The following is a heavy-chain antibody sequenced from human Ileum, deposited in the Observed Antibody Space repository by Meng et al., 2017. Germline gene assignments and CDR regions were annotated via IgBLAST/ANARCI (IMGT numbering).Heavy chain of an antibody. J-gene: IGHJ5*02. CDR1: GDSISSGDHY. CDR3: ARYYYDSSGVTWFDP. D-gene: IGHD3-22*01. CDR2: FYFSGST. Sequence: QVPLQASGPGLAKPSQTLSLTCTVSGDSISSGDHYWTWSRQHPGKGLEWIGYFYFSGSTYYNPSLKSRVSISVDTSKNQFSLRMSSVTAADTAVYYCARYYYDSSGVTWFDPWAREPWSPSPQ. V-gene: IGHV4-31*03.